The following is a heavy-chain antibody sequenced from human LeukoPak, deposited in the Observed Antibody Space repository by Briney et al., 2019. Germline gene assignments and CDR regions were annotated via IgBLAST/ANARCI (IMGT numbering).Heavy chain of an antibody. D-gene: IGHD1-26*01. CDR3: ARRIDSGNYFDDY. Sequence: SGTLSLTCAVSGCSISSSNWWSWVRQPPGKGLECIGEIYHSGSTNYNPSLKSRVTISVDKSKNQFSLKLSSVTAADTAVYYCARRIDSGNYFDDYWGQGTLVTVSS. CDR1: GCSISSSNW. V-gene: IGHV4-4*02. CDR2: IYHSGST. J-gene: IGHJ4*02.